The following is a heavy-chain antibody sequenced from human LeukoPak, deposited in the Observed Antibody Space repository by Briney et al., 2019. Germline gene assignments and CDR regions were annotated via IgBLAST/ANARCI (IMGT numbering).Heavy chain of an antibody. CDR3: ARARTPGRGSFDY. J-gene: IGHJ4*02. D-gene: IGHD3-10*01. CDR2: VYYSGST. Sequence: PSETLSLTCTVSGGSISSYYWSWIRQPPGKGLEWIGYVYYSGSTNYNPSLKSRVTISVDTSKNQFSLKLSSVTAADTAVYYCARARTPGRGSFDYWGQGTLVTVSS. CDR1: GGSISSYY. V-gene: IGHV4-59*01.